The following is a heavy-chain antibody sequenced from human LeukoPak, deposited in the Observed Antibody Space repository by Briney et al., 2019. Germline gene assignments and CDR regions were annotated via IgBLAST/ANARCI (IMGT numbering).Heavy chain of an antibody. D-gene: IGHD2/OR15-2a*01. CDR1: GFTFSNYG. CDR2: ISYDGSNK. Sequence: GGSLRLSCAVSGFTFSNYGMHWVRQAPGKGLEWVAVISYDGSNKYYADSVKGRFTISRDNSKNTLYLQMNSLRAEDTAVYYCARGDLNSAGVFQHWGQGTLVTVSS. CDR3: ARGDLNSAGVFQH. V-gene: IGHV3-30*03. J-gene: IGHJ1*01.